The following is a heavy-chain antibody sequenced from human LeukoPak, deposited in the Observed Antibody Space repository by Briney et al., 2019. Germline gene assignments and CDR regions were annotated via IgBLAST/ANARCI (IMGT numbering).Heavy chain of an antibody. J-gene: IGHJ6*04. CDR1: GTSFSGYY. CDR2: IDHRGRA. CDR3: ARDVDTALMDV. Sequence: PSETLSLNCAVYGTSFSGYYWSWIRQPPGKGLEWIGEIDHRGRAKYNPSLKSRVSTSIDTSKNQFSLNLSSVTAADTAVYYCARDVDTALMDVWGEGTTVIVSS. V-gene: IGHV4-34*01. D-gene: IGHD5-18*01.